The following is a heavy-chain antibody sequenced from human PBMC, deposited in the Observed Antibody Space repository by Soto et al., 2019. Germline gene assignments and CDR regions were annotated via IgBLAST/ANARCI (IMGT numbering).Heavy chain of an antibody. CDR2: ISHSGSDI. D-gene: IGHD3-10*01. J-gene: IGHJ6*03. V-gene: IGHV3-21*04. CDR1: GFSFSSYS. CDR3: ARDYNYIAI. Sequence: GGSLRLSCAASGFSFSSYSMNWVRQAPGKGLEWVSCISHSGSDIFYADSVKGRFTISRDNAKNSLYLQMNSLRADDTAVYYCARDYNYIAIWGKGTTVTVSS.